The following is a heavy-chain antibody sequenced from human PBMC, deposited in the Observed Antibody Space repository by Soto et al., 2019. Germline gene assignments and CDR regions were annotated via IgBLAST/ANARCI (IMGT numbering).Heavy chain of an antibody. CDR3: ARHSSPAYYDFWSGYLEYFHH. V-gene: IGHV1-69*13. CDR2: IIPIFGTA. CDR1: GGTFSSYA. J-gene: IGHJ1*01. Sequence: ASVKVSCKASGGTFSSYAISWVRQAPGQGLEWMGGIIPIFGTANYAQKFQGRVTITADESKSQFSLKLSSVTAADTAVYYCARHSSPAYYDFWSGYLEYFHHWGQGTLVTVSS. D-gene: IGHD3-3*01.